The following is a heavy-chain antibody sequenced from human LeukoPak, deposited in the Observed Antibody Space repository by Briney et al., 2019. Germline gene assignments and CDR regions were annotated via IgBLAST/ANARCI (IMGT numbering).Heavy chain of an antibody. V-gene: IGHV4-38-2*02. CDR1: GLSITSRHY. CDR3: ARDFVETSLPNWFDP. J-gene: IGHJ5*02. CDR2: TSHSDSP. Sequence: AETLSLTCSVSGLSITSRHYWGWSRQPPGKGLEWIGSTSHSDSPYYNPSLESRVTISLDTSRNQFSLKLTSVTAADTAVYYCARDFVETSLPNWFDPWGQGTPVIVSS. D-gene: IGHD3-3*01.